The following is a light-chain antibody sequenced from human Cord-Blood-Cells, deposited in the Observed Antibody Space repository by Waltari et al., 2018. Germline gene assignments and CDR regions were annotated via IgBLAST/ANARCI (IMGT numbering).Light chain of an antibody. V-gene: IGKV3-11*01. CDR3: QQRSNWPPLLT. CDR2: DAS. CDR1: QRVSSY. J-gene: IGKJ4*01. Sequence: EIVLTQSPATLSLSPGERATLSCRASQRVSSYLAWYQQKPGQAPRLLIYDASNRATGIPARFSGRGSGTDFTLTISSLEPEDFAVYYCQQRSNWPPLLTFGGGTKVEIK.